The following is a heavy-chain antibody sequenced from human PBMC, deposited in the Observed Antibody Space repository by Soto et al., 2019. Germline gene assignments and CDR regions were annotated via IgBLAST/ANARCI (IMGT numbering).Heavy chain of an antibody. CDR1: GGSISSYY. V-gene: IGHV4-59*01. D-gene: IGHD6-6*01. CDR3: ARDHAYGIAAHGWFDP. J-gene: IGHJ5*02. Sequence: PSETLSLTCTVSGGSISSYYWSWIRQPPGKGLEWIGYIYYSGSTNYNPSLKSRVTISVDTSKNQFSLKLSSVTAADTAVYYCARDHAYGIAAHGWFDPWGQGTLVTVSS. CDR2: IYYSGST.